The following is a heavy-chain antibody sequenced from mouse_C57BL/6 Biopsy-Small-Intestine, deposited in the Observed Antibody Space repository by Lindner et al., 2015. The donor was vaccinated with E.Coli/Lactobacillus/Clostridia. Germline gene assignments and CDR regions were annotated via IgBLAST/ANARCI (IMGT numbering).Heavy chain of an antibody. Sequence: EVQLQESGGGLVKPGGSLKLSCAASGFTFSDYGMHWVRQAPEKGLEWVAYISSGSSTICYADTVKGRFTISRDNAKNTLFLQMTSLRSEDTAMYYCARDGPYYAMDYWGQGTSVTVSS. CDR3: ARDGPYYAMDY. D-gene: IGHD2-3*01. CDR1: GFTFSDYG. V-gene: IGHV5-17*01. CDR2: ISSGSSTI. J-gene: IGHJ4*01.